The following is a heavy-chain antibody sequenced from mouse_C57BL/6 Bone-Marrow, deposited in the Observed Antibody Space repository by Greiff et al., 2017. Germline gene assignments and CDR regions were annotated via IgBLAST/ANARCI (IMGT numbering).Heavy chain of an antibody. D-gene: IGHD1-1*01. J-gene: IGHJ1*03. CDR2: IYPGDGET. CDR3: AEYDVVDWYFDV. CDR1: GYAFSSSW. V-gene: IGHV1-82*01. Sequence: QVHVKQSGPELVKPGASVKISCKASGYAFSSSWMNWVKQRPGKGLEWIGRIYPGDGETNYNGKFKGKATLTADTSSSTAYMQLSSLTSEDSAVYFCAEYDVVDWYFDVWGTGTTVTVSS.